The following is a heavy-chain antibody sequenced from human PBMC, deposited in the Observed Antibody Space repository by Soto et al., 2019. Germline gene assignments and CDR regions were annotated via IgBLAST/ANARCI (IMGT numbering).Heavy chain of an antibody. D-gene: IGHD5-18*01. J-gene: IGHJ4*02. CDR1: GFTFSNAW. V-gene: IGHV3-15*07. CDR2: IKSKTDGGTT. Sequence: EVQLVESGGGLVKPGGSLRLSCAASGFTFSNAWMNWVRQAPGKGLEWGGRIKSKTDGGTTDYAAPVKGRFTISRDDSKNKRYLQMNSLKPEDTAVYYCTTEILSGYSYGRFDYWGQGTLVTVSS. CDR3: TTEILSGYSYGRFDY.